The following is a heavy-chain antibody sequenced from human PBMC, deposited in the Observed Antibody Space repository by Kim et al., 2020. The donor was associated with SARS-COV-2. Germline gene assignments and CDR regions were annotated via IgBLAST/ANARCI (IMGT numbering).Heavy chain of an antibody. CDR1: GFYFSTFC. D-gene: IGHD3-10*01. Sequence: GGSLRLSCAASGFYFSTFCMTWVRQAPGKGLEWVSVITGSGDSTFYADSVTGRFTISRYNSKNTLYLQMNSLRTEDTALYYCAKDRLSGSLRHTFDCWGQGTLVTVSS. CDR2: ITGSGDST. V-gene: IGHV3-23*01. J-gene: IGHJ4*02. CDR3: AKDRLSGSLRHTFDC.